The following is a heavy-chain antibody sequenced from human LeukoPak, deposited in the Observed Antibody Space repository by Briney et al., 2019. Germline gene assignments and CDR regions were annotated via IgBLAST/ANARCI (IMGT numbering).Heavy chain of an antibody. D-gene: IGHD2-2*01. Sequence: SETLSLTCTVSGGSIRNSHYFWGWVRQPPGKGLEWIGSIYYSGSTYYNPSLKSRVTISMGMSENHFSLNLSSVTAADTAFYYCATEDVVIPTATQRPLDYWGQGILVTVSS. V-gene: IGHV4-39*02. J-gene: IGHJ4*02. CDR1: GGSIRNSHYF. CDR3: ATEDVVIPTATQRPLDY. CDR2: IYYSGST.